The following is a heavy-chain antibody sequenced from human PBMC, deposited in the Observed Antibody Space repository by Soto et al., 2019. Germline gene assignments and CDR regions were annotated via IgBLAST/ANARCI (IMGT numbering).Heavy chain of an antibody. D-gene: IGHD1-1*01. CDR3: ARDGYKYDLCSCKYYFDY. J-gene: IGHJ4*02. Sequence: SETLSLTCTVSGGSISTYYWSWIRQPPGKGLEWIGYIYYSGSTNYNPSLKSRVTISVATSKNQFSLKLSSVSAADTAVYYCARDGYKYDLCSCKYYFDYWGQGTLVTVSS. CDR2: IYYSGST. V-gene: IGHV4-59*01. CDR1: GGSISTYY.